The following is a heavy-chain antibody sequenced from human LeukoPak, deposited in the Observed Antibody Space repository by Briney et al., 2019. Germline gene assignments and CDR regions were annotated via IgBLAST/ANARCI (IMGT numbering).Heavy chain of an antibody. D-gene: IGHD3-3*01. Sequence: GGSLRLSCAASGFTFSSYSMYWVRQAPGKGLEWVSYISSSSTIYYADSVKGRFTISRDNAKNSLYLQMNSLRAEDTAVYYCARDQGDFWSGYYTPDDAFDIWGQGTMVTVSS. J-gene: IGHJ3*02. CDR3: ARDQGDFWSGYYTPDDAFDI. CDR2: ISSSSTI. V-gene: IGHV3-48*01. CDR1: GFTFSSYS.